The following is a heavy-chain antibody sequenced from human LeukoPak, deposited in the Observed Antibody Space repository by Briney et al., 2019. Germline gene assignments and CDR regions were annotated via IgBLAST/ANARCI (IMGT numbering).Heavy chain of an antibody. CDR2: IYYSGST. CDR1: GGSISSSSYY. J-gene: IGHJ4*02. Sequence: SETLSLTCTVSGGSISSSSYYWGWIRQPPGKGLEWIGSIYYSGSTYYNPSLKSRVTISVDTSKNQFSLKLSSVTAADTAVYYCAKDLSHVIRITMIVGFPDYWGQGTLVTVSS. CDR3: AKDLSHVIRITMIVGFPDY. V-gene: IGHV4-39*07. D-gene: IGHD3-22*01.